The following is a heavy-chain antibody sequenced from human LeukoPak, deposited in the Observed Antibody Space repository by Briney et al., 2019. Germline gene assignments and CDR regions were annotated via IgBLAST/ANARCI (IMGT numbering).Heavy chain of an antibody. CDR2: SSSSGSTI. CDR3: ARRRDFIDY. CDR1: GFTLSDYY. Sequence: PGGSLRLSCAASGFTLSDYYMSWIRQAPGKGLEWVSYSSSSGSTIYYADSVKDRFAISRDNAKNSLYLQMNSLGAEDTAVYYCARRRDFIDYWGQGTLVTVSS. D-gene: IGHD3/OR15-3a*01. V-gene: IGHV3-11*01. J-gene: IGHJ4*02.